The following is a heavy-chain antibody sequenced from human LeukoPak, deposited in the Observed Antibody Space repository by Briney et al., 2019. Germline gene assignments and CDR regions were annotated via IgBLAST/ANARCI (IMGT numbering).Heavy chain of an antibody. CDR3: ARDGSSADDY. V-gene: IGHV1-18*01. D-gene: IGHD1-26*01. Sequence: GASVRLSCKTSGYTFSNFGINWVRQAPGQGLEWMGWISGNNDNQNYGQKFQGRFTVTTDSSTSTAYMELRNLTFDDTAVYYCARDGSSADDYWGQGTIVTVSS. CDR1: GYTFSNFG. J-gene: IGHJ4*02. CDR2: ISGNNDNQ.